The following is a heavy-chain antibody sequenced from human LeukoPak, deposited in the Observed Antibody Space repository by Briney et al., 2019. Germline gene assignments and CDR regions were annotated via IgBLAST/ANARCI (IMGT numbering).Heavy chain of an antibody. CDR2: INSDESST. CDR1: GFTFSSYW. CDR3: ARDERYYYDSSGYYYFFDY. V-gene: IGHV3-74*01. Sequence: GGSLRLSCAASGFTFSSYWMHWVRQAPGKGLVWVSRINSDESSTSYADSVKGRFTISRENAKNTLYLQMNSLRAEDTAVYYCARDERYYYDSSGYYYFFDYWGQGTLVTVSS. D-gene: IGHD3-22*01. J-gene: IGHJ4*02.